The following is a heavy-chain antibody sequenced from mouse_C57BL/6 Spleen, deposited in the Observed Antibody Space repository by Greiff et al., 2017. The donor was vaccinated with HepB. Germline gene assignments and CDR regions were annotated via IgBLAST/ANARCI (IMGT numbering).Heavy chain of an antibody. J-gene: IGHJ4*01. CDR2: IDPSDSYT. CDR1: GYTFTSYW. CDR3: ARRAYSKYSSMDY. Sequence: VQLQQPGAELVKPGASVKLSCKASGYTFTSYWMQWVKQRPGQGLEWIGEIDPSDSYTNYNQKFKGKATLTVDTSSSTAYMQLSSLTSEDSAVYYCARRAYSKYSSMDYWGQGTSVTVSS. V-gene: IGHV1-50*01. D-gene: IGHD2-5*01.